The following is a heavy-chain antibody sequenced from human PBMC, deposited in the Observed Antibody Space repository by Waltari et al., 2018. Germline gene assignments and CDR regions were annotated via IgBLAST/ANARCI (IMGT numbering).Heavy chain of an antibody. CDR3: ARGGPGIAVAIN. CDR1: GFTFSSYS. J-gene: IGHJ4*02. Sequence: EVQLVESGGGLVQPGGSLRLSCAASGFTFSSYSMNWVRQAPGKGLEWVSYISSSSTIYYADSVKGRFTISSDNAKNSLYLQMNSLRAEDTAVYYCARGGPGIAVAINLGQGTLVTVSS. D-gene: IGHD6-19*01. CDR2: ISSSSTI. V-gene: IGHV3-48*01.